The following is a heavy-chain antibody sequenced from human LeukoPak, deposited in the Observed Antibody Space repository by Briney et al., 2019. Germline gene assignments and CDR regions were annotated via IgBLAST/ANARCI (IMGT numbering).Heavy chain of an antibody. Sequence: GGSLRLSCAASGFTVSSNYMSWVRQAPGKGLDWVSVIYSGGSTYSADSVKGRFTISRDNSKNTLYLQMNSLRAEDTAVYYCARMYYDFWSGYPYYFDYWGQGTLVTVSS. D-gene: IGHD3-3*01. J-gene: IGHJ4*02. CDR2: IYSGGST. V-gene: IGHV3-53*01. CDR3: ARMYYDFWSGYPYYFDY. CDR1: GFTVSSNY.